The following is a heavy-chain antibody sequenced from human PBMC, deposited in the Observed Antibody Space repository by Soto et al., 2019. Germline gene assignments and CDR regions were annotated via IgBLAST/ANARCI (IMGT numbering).Heavy chain of an antibody. J-gene: IGHJ3*02. CDR1: GGSVSSGSYY. Sequence: QVQLQESGPGLVKPSETLSLTCTVSGGSVSSGSYYWSWIRQPPGKGLEWIGYIYYSGSTNYNPSLKSRVTISVDTSKNQFSLKQSSVTAADTAVYYCARDSMFDAFDIWGQGTMVTVSS. CDR2: IYYSGST. D-gene: IGHD3-10*02. V-gene: IGHV4-61*01. CDR3: ARDSMFDAFDI.